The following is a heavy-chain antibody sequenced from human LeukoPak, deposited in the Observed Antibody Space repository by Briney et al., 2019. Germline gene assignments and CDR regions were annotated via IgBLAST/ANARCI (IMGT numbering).Heavy chain of an antibody. Sequence: SETLSLTCSVSGGSISGYLWGWIRQTPGQGLEFIGYIHYSGNTHYNPSLKSRVTISLDTSKNQFSLKLSSLTAADTAVYYCARTGPRSDGYDADYWGQGTLVVVSS. CDR1: GGSISGYL. V-gene: IGHV4-59*01. J-gene: IGHJ4*02. CDR3: ARTGPRSDGYDADY. CDR2: IHYSGNT. D-gene: IGHD5-24*01.